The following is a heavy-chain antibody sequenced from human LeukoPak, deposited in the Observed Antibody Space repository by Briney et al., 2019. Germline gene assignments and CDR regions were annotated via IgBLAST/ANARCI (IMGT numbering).Heavy chain of an antibody. D-gene: IGHD3-10*01. CDR2: IYYSGT. CDR1: GGSISSSSYY. V-gene: IGHV4-39*01. Sequence: SETLSLTCTVSGGSISSSSYYWGWIRQPTGKGLEWIGNIYYSGTYYNPSLKSRDTISVDTSKNQFSLKLSSVTAADTAVYYCASNDGSGSYYPDWGQGTLVTVSA. J-gene: IGHJ4*02. CDR3: ASNDGSGSYYPD.